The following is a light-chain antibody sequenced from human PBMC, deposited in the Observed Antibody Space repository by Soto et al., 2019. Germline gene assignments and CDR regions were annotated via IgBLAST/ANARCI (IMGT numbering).Light chain of an antibody. CDR2: KAS. CDR1: QSISSW. J-gene: IGKJ2*01. V-gene: IGKV1-5*03. Sequence: DIQMTQTPSTLSASIGDRVTITCRASQSISSWLAWYQQKPGKAPKLLIYKASSLESGVPSRFSGSGSGTEFTLTISSLQPDDLATYYCPQYNSYSYTFGQGTKLEIK. CDR3: PQYNSYSYT.